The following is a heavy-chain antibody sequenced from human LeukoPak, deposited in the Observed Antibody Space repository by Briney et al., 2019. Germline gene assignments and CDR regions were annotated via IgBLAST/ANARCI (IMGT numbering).Heavy chain of an antibody. D-gene: IGHD6-6*01. V-gene: IGHV4-31*03. CDR3: ARYLGARPNYFDY. CDR2: IYYSGST. CDR1: GGSISSGGYY. J-gene: IGHJ4*02. Sequence: PSETLSLICTVSGGSISSGGYYWSWISQHPGKGLEWIGYIYYSGSTYYNPSLKSRVTISVDTSKNQFSLKLSSVTAADTAVYYCARYLGARPNYFDYWGQGTLVTVSS.